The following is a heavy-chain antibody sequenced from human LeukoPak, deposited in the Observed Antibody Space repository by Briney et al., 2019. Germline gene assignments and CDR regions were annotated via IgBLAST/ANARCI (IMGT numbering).Heavy chain of an antibody. CDR3: AKRRALDIAGNWFDP. CDR1: GFTFSSYA. J-gene: IGHJ5*02. D-gene: IGHD6-13*01. Sequence: SGGSLRLSCAAAGFTFSSYAMSWVRQAPGKGLEWVSAISGSGGSTYYADSVKGRFTISRDNSKNTLYLQMNSLRAEDTAVYYCAKRRALDIAGNWFDPWGQGTLVTVSS. V-gene: IGHV3-23*01. CDR2: ISGSGGST.